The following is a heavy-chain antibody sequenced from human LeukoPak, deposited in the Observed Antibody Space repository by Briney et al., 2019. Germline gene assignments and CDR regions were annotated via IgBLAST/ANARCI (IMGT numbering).Heavy chain of an antibody. CDR3: TRENWGNLQY. V-gene: IGHV5-51*01. J-gene: IGHJ4*02. Sequence: HGESLKISCKASGYSFTTYWIAWVRQMPGKGLEWMAIINPRDSDTRYSPSFQGQVTISADRSISTTYLQWNSLKASDTAMYYCTRENWGNLQYWGQGTLVTVSS. CDR1: GYSFTTYW. CDR2: INPRDSDT. D-gene: IGHD7-27*01.